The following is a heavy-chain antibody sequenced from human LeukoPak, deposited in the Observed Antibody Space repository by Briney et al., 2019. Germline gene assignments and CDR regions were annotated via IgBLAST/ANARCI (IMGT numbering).Heavy chain of an antibody. CDR1: GGSISSYH. D-gene: IGHD5-12*01. CDR3: ARWSYSGYSVDY. J-gene: IGHJ4*02. Sequence: SETPSLTCTVSGGSISSYHWSWLRQPPGKALEWIGYVYYSGSTNHNPSLKSRVTISVDTSKNQFSLKLSSVTAADTAVYYCARWSYSGYSVDYWGQGTLVTVSS. V-gene: IGHV4-59*08. CDR2: VYYSGST.